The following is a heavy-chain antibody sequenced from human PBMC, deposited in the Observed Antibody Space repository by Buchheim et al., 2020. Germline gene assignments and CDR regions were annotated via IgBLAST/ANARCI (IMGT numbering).Heavy chain of an antibody. CDR2: IYHSGST. Sequence: QVQLQESGPGLVKPSETLSLTCAVSGYSISSGYYWGWIRQPPGKGLEWIGSIYHSGSTYYNPSIKSRVTISVDTSKNQFSLKLGSVTAADTAVYYCARVGYQLLWASNWFDPWGQGTL. CDR3: ARVGYQLLWASNWFDP. D-gene: IGHD2-2*01. CDR1: GYSISSGYY. J-gene: IGHJ5*02. V-gene: IGHV4-38-2*01.